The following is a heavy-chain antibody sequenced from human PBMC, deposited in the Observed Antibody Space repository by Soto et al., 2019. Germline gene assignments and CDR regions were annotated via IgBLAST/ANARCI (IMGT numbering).Heavy chain of an antibody. CDR3: VRDVSVSSGSFGGY. V-gene: IGHV1-18*01. CDR1: GYTFDPYG. CDR2: ISTHTGNT. D-gene: IGHD3-10*01. J-gene: IGHJ4*02. Sequence: QVQLVQSGAEVKKPGASVRVSCKASGYTFDPYGLNWVRQAPGQGLEWMGWISTHTGNTDYPQRFQGRVTMTTDKSTSTAFLDLRSLTSDDTAVYYFVRDVSVSSGSFGGYWGQGTLVSVSS.